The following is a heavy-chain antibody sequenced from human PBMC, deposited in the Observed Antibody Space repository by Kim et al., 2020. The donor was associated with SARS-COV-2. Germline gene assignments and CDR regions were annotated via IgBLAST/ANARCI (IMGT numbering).Heavy chain of an antibody. V-gene: IGHV3-23*01. D-gene: IGHD6-13*01. CDR1: GFTFSSYA. J-gene: IGHJ4*02. CDR3: ARNLLYSSSRISDY. Sequence: GGSLRLSCAASGFTFSSYAMSWVRQAPGKGLEWVSAISGSGGSTYYADSVKGRFTISRDNSKNTLYLQMNSLRAEDTAVYYCARNLLYSSSRISDYWGQGTLVTVSS. CDR2: ISGSGGST.